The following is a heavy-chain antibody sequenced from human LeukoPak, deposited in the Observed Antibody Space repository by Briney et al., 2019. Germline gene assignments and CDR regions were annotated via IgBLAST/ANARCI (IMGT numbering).Heavy chain of an antibody. CDR2: ISYDGSNK. Sequence: GGSLRLSCAASGFTFSSYAMHWVRQAPGKGLEWVAVISYDGSNKYYADSVKGRFTISRDNSKNTLYLQMNSLRAEDTAVYYCARARGAGAFDIWGQGTMVTVSS. V-gene: IGHV3-30*04. J-gene: IGHJ3*02. D-gene: IGHD3-10*01. CDR3: ARARGAGAFDI. CDR1: GFTFSSYA.